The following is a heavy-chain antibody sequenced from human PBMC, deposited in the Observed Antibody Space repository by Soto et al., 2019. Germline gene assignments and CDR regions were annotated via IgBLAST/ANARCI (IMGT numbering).Heavy chain of an antibody. Sequence: SETLSLTCAVSGGSISSSNWWSWVRPPPGKGLEWIGEIYHIGSTNYNPSLKSRVTISVDKSKNQFSLKLNSVTAADTAVYYCARVQYPSGWYVDWWGQGTLVTVSS. D-gene: IGHD6-19*01. CDR3: ARVQYPSGWYVDW. V-gene: IGHV4-4*02. J-gene: IGHJ1*01. CDR1: GGSISSSNW. CDR2: IYHIGST.